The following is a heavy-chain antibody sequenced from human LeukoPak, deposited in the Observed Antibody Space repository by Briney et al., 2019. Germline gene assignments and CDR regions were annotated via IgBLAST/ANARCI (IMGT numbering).Heavy chain of an antibody. J-gene: IGHJ5*02. Sequence: SETLSLTCTVSGGSISSSSYYWGWIRQPPGKGLEWIGSIYYSGSTYYNPSLKSRVTISVDTSKNQFSLKLSSVTAADTAVYYCARGETYYDFWSGYYPNWFDPWGQGTLVTVSS. D-gene: IGHD3-3*01. CDR2: IYYSGST. CDR1: GGSISSSSYY. CDR3: ARGETYYDFWSGYYPNWFDP. V-gene: IGHV4-39*07.